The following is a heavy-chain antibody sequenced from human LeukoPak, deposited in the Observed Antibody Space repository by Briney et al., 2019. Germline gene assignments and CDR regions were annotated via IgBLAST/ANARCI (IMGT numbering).Heavy chain of an antibody. V-gene: IGHV1-18*01. J-gene: IGHJ4*02. CDR3: ARDDYGDLRGN. D-gene: IGHD4-17*01. CDR1: GYTFTSYG. CDR2: ISAYNGNT. Sequence: ASVKVSFKASGYTFTSYGISWVRPAPGQGLEWMGWISAYNGNTNYAQKLQGRVTMTTDTSTSTAYMELRSLRSDDTAVYYCARDDYGDLRGNWGQGTLVTVSS.